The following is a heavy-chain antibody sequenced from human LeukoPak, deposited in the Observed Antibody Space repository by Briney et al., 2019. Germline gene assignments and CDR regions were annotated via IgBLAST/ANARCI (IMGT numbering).Heavy chain of an antibody. J-gene: IGHJ4*02. Sequence: GGSLRLSCAASGFTFSSYAMSWVRQAPGKGLEWVSAISGSGDSTYYADSVKGRFTISRDNSKNTLYLQMNSLRAEDTAVYYCAKASFGTTFVSGYWGQGTLVTVSS. CDR1: GFTFSSYA. CDR2: ISGSGDST. V-gene: IGHV3-23*01. CDR3: AKASFGTTFVSGY. D-gene: IGHD1-1*01.